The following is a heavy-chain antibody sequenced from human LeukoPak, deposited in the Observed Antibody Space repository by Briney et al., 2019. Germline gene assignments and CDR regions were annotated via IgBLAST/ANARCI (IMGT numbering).Heavy chain of an antibody. V-gene: IGHV3-30-3*01. CDR1: GFTFSSYA. J-gene: IGHJ4*02. CDR2: ISYDGSNK. Sequence: GGSLRLSCAASGFTFSSYAMHWVRQAPGKGLEWVAVISYDGSNKYYADSVKGRFTISRDNSKNTLYLQMNSLRAEDTAVYYCAGGLRGNYDILTGYYNAFDYWGQGTLVTVSS. D-gene: IGHD3-9*01. CDR3: AGGLRGNYDILTGYYNAFDY.